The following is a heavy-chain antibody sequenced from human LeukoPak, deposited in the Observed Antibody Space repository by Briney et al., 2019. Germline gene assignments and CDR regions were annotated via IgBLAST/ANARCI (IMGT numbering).Heavy chain of an antibody. CDR2: VIPIFGTA. CDR1: GGIFSNYA. D-gene: IGHD5-18*01. CDR3: ARGDAGYSYGTFDY. Sequence: VASVKVSCKASGGIFSNYAISWVRQAPGQGLEWMGGVIPIFGTANYAQKFQGRVTITTDESTSTAYMELSSLRSEDTAVYYCARGDAGYSYGTFDYWGQGTLVTVSS. J-gene: IGHJ4*02. V-gene: IGHV1-69*05.